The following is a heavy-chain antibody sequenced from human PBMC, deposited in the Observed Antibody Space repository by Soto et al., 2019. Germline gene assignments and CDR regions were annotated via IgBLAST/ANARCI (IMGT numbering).Heavy chain of an antibody. Sequence: QVQLVQSGAEVKKPGSSVTVSCKASGGTFSSYAISWVRQAPGQGLEWMGGIIPIFGTANYAQKFQGRVTITADESTSTAYMELSSLRSEDTAVYYCARDCLAAADPTPPCHWGQGTLVTVSS. J-gene: IGHJ4*02. V-gene: IGHV1-69*01. CDR3: ARDCLAAADPTPPCH. CDR1: GGTFSSYA. D-gene: IGHD6-13*01. CDR2: IIPIFGTA.